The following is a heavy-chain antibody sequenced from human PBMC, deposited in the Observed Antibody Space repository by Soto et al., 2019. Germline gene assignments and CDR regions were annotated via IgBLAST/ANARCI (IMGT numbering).Heavy chain of an antibody. V-gene: IGHV4-30-2*01. D-gene: IGHD3-10*01. Sequence: SETLSLTCAVSGGSISSGGYSWSWIRHPPGKGLEWIGYIYHSGSTYHNPSLKSRVTISVDRSKNQFSLKLSSVTAADTAVYYCARGGTMVRGVSYYYYYGMDVWGQGTTVTVSS. CDR3: ARGGTMVRGVSYYYYYGMDV. CDR1: GGSISSGGYS. J-gene: IGHJ6*02. CDR2: IYHSGST.